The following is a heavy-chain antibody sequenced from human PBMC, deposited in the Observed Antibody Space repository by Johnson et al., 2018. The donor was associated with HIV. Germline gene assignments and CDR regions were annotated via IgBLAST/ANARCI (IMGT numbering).Heavy chain of an antibody. CDR1: GFTVNSNY. CDR3: ARDMVQLELLGAFDI. Sequence: VQLVESGGGLVQPGGSLRLSCVASGFTVNSNYINWVRQAPGKGLECVSGIYSGGTTFYADSVKGRFTISRDNSKNTLYLQMNTLRADDTAGYYCARDMVQLELLGAFDIWGQGTMVTVSS. CDR2: IYSGGTT. V-gene: IGHV3-66*01. D-gene: IGHD1-7*01. J-gene: IGHJ3*02.